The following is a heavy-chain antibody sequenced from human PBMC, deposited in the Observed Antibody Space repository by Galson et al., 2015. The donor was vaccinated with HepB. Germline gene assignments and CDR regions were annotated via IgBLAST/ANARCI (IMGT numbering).Heavy chain of an antibody. CDR1: GFTFSSYS. CDR3: ASWSPGYSSSWYYDY. V-gene: IGHV3-21*01. CDR2: ISSSSSYI. D-gene: IGHD6-13*01. Sequence: SLRLSCAASGFTFSSYSMNWVRQAPGKGLEWVSSISSSSSYIYYADSVKGRFTISRDNAKSSLYLQMNSLRAEDTAVYYCASWSPGYSSSWYYDYWGQGTLVTVSS. J-gene: IGHJ4*02.